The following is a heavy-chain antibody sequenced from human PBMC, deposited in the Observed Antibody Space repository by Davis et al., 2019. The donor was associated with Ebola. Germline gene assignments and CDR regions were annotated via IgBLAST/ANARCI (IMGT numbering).Heavy chain of an antibody. CDR2: IKSETDGGTT. D-gene: IGHD3-3*01. Sequence: PGGSLRLSCAASGFIFSNAWMSWVRQAPGKGLKWVGHIKSETDGGTTDYAAPVKGRFIISRDDSKNTLFLQMNSLKTEDTAVYYCIPNFWSGYFRYRWGQGTLVTVSS. V-gene: IGHV3-15*01. CDR1: GFIFSNAW. J-gene: IGHJ4*02. CDR3: IPNFWSGYFRYR.